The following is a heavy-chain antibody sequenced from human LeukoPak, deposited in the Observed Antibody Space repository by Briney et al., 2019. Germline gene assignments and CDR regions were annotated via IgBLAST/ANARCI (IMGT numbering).Heavy chain of an antibody. Sequence: GGSLRLSCAASGFTFSSYWMHWVRQAPGKGLVWVSRVNNDGSSTTYADSVKGRFTISRDNSRNTLYLQMNSLRAEDTAVYYCARGPIAVAGTPSIYQHWGQGTLVTVSS. CDR1: GFTFSSYW. D-gene: IGHD6-19*01. J-gene: IGHJ1*01. CDR3: ARGPIAVAGTPSIYQH. V-gene: IGHV3-74*01. CDR2: VNNDGSST.